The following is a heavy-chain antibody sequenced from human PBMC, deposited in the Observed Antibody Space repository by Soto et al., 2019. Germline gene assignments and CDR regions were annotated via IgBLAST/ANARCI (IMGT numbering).Heavy chain of an antibody. CDR2: IYYSGST. Sequence: SETLSLTCTVAGGSISSYYWSWILQPPGKGLEWIGYIYYSGSTYYNPSLKSRVTISVDTSKNQFSLKLSSVTAADTAVYYCAREAGATGNYFAYWGQGTLVTVSS. CDR3: AREAGATGNYFAY. J-gene: IGHJ4*02. CDR1: GGSISSYY. D-gene: IGHD1-26*01. V-gene: IGHV4-59*12.